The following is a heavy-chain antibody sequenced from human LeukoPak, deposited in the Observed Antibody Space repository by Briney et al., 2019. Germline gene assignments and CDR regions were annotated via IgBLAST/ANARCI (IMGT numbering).Heavy chain of an antibody. CDR2: IYYSGST. J-gene: IGHJ3*02. CDR3: ARELGDSTSDAFDI. D-gene: IGHD2-2*01. CDR1: GGSISSYY. Sequence: SETLSLTCTVSGGSISSYYWSWIRQPTGKGLEWIGYIYYSGSTNYNPSLKSRVTISVDTSKNQFSLKLSSVTAADTAVYYCARELGDSTSDAFDIWGQGTMVTVSS. V-gene: IGHV4-59*01.